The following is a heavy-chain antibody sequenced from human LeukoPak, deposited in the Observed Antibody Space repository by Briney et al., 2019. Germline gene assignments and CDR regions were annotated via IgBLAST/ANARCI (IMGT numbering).Heavy chain of an antibody. Sequence: ASVKVSCKASGYTFTSYYMHWVRQAPGQGLEWMGIINPSGGSTSYAQKFRGRVTMTRDTSTSTVYMELSSLRSEDTAVYYCARDGDLGYCSGGSRYYFDYWGQGTLVTVSS. V-gene: IGHV1-46*01. J-gene: IGHJ4*02. D-gene: IGHD2-15*01. CDR1: GYTFTSYY. CDR2: INPSGGST. CDR3: ARDGDLGYCSGGSRYYFDY.